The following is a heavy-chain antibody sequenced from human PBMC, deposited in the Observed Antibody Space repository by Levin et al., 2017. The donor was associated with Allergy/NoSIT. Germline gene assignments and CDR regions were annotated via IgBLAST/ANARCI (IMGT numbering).Heavy chain of an antibody. Sequence: GGSLRLSCEASGFIFDDYAMHWVRQAPGKGLEWVSGISWNSGLIDYADSVKGRFIISRDNAKNSLYLQMNSLRVDDTALYYCAKDMYYDILTGPSYYGMDVWGQGTTVTVSS. CDR1: GFIFDDYA. D-gene: IGHD3-9*01. V-gene: IGHV3-9*01. CDR3: AKDMYYDILTGPSYYGMDV. J-gene: IGHJ6*02. CDR2: ISWNSGLI.